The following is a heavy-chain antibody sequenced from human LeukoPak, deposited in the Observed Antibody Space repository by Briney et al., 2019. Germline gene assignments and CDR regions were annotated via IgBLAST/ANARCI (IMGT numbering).Heavy chain of an antibody. J-gene: IGHJ5*02. CDR3: AKDISSDYDDGGWFDP. V-gene: IGHV3-9*01. D-gene: IGHD5-12*01. CDR1: KFTFNDYA. Sequence: GGSLRLSCAASKFTFNDYAMHWVRQAPGKGLEWVSGISWNSDNIGYADSVRGRFTISRDNATNSLYLQMNSLKTEDTAVYYCAKDISSDYDDGGWFDPWGQGTLAAVSS. CDR2: ISWNSDNI.